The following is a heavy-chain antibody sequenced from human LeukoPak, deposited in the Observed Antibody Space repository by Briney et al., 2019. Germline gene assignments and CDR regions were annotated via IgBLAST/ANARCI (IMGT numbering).Heavy chain of an antibody. CDR3: ARERKGYYGSGSYYNGVRGYYYYYMDV. J-gene: IGHJ6*03. CDR1: GGSFSGSY. V-gene: IGHV4-34*01. D-gene: IGHD3-10*01. CDR2: INHSGST. Sequence: SETLSLTCAVHGGSFSGSYWCWIRQPPGKGLEWSGDINHSGSTNDNPSRKSGVTISIDTSKNQFSLELSSVTAADTAVYYCARERKGYYGSGSYYNGVRGYYYYYMDVWGKGTTVTVSS.